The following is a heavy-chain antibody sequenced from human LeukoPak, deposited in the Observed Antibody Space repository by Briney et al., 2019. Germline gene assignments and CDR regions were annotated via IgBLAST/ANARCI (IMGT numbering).Heavy chain of an antibody. CDR3: ARHRVREGYNYLDL. D-gene: IGHD5-24*01. Sequence: GESLKTSCKGSGYTFPNYWIGWVRQMPGKGLEWKGIIYPGDSDTRYSPSFQRQVTLSADKSISTAYLQWSSLKGSDTAMYYCARHRVREGYNYLDLWGQGNLVTGSS. CDR1: GYTFPNYW. CDR2: IYPGDSDT. V-gene: IGHV5-51*01. J-gene: IGHJ4*02.